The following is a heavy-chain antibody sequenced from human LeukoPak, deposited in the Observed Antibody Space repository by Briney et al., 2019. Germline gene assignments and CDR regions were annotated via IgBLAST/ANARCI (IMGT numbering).Heavy chain of an antibody. CDR3: ARRPPALGAFDI. CDR2: ISNSGST. J-gene: IGHJ3*02. CDR1: GGSIRSSSYF. V-gene: IGHV4-39*01. Sequence: SETLSLTCTVSGGSIRSSSYFWGWIRQPPGKGLEWIGTISNSGSTYNNPPLKSRVTISVDTSKNQFSLNLSSVTAADTAVYYCARRPPALGAFDIWGQGTMVSVSS.